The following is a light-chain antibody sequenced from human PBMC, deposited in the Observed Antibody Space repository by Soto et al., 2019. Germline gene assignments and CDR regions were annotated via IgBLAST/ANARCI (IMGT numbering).Light chain of an antibody. CDR2: GAS. CDR1: QTVSSN. CDR3: QQYNDWPPFT. V-gene: IGKV3-15*01. Sequence: EIVMTQSPATLSVSPGERATLSCRASQTVSSNLAWYQQKPGQAPRLLIYGASTRAPSIPARFSGSGSGTEFTLTISSLQSEDFAVYYCQQYNDWPPFTIGPGTRVEIK. J-gene: IGKJ3*01.